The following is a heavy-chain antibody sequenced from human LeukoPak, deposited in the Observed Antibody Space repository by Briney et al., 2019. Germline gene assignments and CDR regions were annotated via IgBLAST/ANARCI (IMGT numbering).Heavy chain of an antibody. D-gene: IGHD4-17*01. CDR3: ARAYGDYPNPLYYYYYYMDV. CDR2: IYYSGST. CDR1: GGSISSYY. V-gene: IGHV4-59*01. Sequence: SETLSLTCTVSGGSISSYYWSWIRQPPGKGLEWIGYIYYSGSTNYNPSLKSRVTISVDTSKNQFSLKLSSVTAADTAVYYCARAYGDYPNPLYYYYYYMDVWGKGTTVTVSS. J-gene: IGHJ6*03.